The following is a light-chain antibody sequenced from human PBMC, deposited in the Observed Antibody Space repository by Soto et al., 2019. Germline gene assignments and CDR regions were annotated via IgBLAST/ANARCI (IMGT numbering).Light chain of an antibody. CDR1: SSDVGDSTY. Sequence: QSVLTQPASVSGSPGQSITISCTGTSSDVGDSTYVSWYQQHPGKAPKLMIYEVTHRPSGVSDRFSGSKSGNTASLTISGLQAEDEADYYCSSYTTRSTLAVVFGTGTKVTVL. CDR3: SSYTTRSTLAVV. J-gene: IGLJ1*01. V-gene: IGLV2-14*01. CDR2: EVT.